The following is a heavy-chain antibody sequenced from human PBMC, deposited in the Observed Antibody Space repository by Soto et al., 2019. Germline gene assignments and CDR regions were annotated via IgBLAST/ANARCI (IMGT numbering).Heavy chain of an antibody. Sequence: ASVKVSCKASGGTFSSYAISWVRQAPGQGLEWMGGIIPIFGTANYAQKFQGRVTITADKSTSTAYMELSSLRSEDTAVYYCARDMAAAQSYYFDYWGQGTLVTVSS. CDR1: GGTFSSYA. J-gene: IGHJ4*02. D-gene: IGHD6-13*01. CDR2: IIPIFGTA. V-gene: IGHV1-69*06. CDR3: ARDMAAAQSYYFDY.